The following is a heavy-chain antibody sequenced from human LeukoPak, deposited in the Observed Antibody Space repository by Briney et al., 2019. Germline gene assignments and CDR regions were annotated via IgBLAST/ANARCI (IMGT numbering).Heavy chain of an antibody. CDR3: ARGQWEIRFDP. CDR1: GGSFSGYY. CDR2: INHSGST. D-gene: IGHD1-26*01. V-gene: IGHV4-34*01. J-gene: IGHJ5*02. Sequence: SETLSLTCAVYGGSFSGYYWSWIRQPPGKGLEWIGEINHSGSTNYNPSLKSRVTISVDTAKNQFSLKLNSVTAADTAVYYCARGQWEIRFDPWGQGTLVTVSS.